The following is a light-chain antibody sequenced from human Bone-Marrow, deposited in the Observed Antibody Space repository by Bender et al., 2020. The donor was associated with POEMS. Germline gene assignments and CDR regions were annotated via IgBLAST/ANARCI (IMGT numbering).Light chain of an antibody. V-gene: IGLV2-11*01. Sequence: QSALTQPRSVSGSPGQSVTISCTGTSSDVGGYNYVSWYQQHPGKAPKLMIYDVSKRPSGVPDRFSGSKSANTASLTISGLQAEDEADYYCCSYAGSYTYVFGTGTKVTVV. CDR3: CSYAGSYTYV. J-gene: IGLJ1*01. CDR1: SSDVGGYNY. CDR2: DVS.